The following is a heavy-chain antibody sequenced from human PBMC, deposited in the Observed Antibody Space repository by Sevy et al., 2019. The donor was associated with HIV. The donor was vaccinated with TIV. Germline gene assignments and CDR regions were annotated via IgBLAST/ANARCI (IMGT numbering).Heavy chain of an antibody. CDR2: MSPNSGNT. V-gene: IGHV1-8*01. CDR1: GYTFTSYD. CDR3: ARGRLTGIGFDY. Sequence: ASVKVSCKASGYTFTSYDIKWVRQATGQGLEWMGWMSPNSGNTGYAQKFQGRVTMTRNTSISTAYMELSSLRSEDTAVYYCARGRLTGIGFDYWGQGTLVTVSS. D-gene: IGHD7-27*01. J-gene: IGHJ4*02.